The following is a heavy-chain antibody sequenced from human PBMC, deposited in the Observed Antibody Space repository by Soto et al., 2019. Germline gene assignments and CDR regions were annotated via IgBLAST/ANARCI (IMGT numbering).Heavy chain of an antibody. CDR2: ISTYNENM. Sequence: GASVKVSCKVSGSTFTINGIGCVLQAPLQGLEWMGCISTYNENMDSAPQLQGRLTMTTDTSTTTAYMELTNLKSDDTALYYCAYVGGYSTGDYSFDVWGQGTPVTVSS. V-gene: IGHV1-18*04. CDR1: GSTFTING. D-gene: IGHD5-18*01. CDR3: AYVGGYSTGDYSFDV. J-gene: IGHJ4*02.